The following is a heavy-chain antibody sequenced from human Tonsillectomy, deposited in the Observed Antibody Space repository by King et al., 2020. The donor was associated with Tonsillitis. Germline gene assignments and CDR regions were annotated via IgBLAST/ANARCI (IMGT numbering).Heavy chain of an antibody. CDR2: IKQDGSET. V-gene: IGHV3-7*03. J-gene: IGHJ4*02. D-gene: IGHD6-19*01. Sequence: VQLVESGGGLVQPGGSLRLSCAVSGFSFSTYWVMWVRQAPGKGLEWVATIKQDGSETSYVDSVKGRFTISRDSAKNSVSLQMVSLRAEDTAVYYCAGGGGWILDYWGQGTLVTVSS. CDR3: AGGGGWILDY. CDR1: GFSFSTYW.